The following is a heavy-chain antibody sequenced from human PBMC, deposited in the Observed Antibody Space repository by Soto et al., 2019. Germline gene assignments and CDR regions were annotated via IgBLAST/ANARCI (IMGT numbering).Heavy chain of an antibody. Sequence: GASVKVSCKASGYTFYSYCRHWVRQAPGQGVEWMGIINPSGGSTSYAQKFQGRVTMTRDTSTSTVYMELSSLRSEDTAVYYCARPNMTTVTSHYYYGMDVWGQGTTVTVSS. V-gene: IGHV1-46*02. J-gene: IGHJ6*02. CDR1: GYTFYSYC. CDR2: INPSGGST. CDR3: ARPNMTTVTSHYYYGMDV. D-gene: IGHD4-4*01.